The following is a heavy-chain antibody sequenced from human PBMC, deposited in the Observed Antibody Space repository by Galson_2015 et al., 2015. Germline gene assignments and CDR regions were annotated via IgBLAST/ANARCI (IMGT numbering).Heavy chain of an antibody. CDR2: ITPFFGTI. CDR3: ATASQDCSRATCPYTY. CDR1: GGSFSTYG. J-gene: IGHJ4*02. V-gene: IGHV1-69*06. D-gene: IGHD2-2*01. Sequence: SVKVSYKASGGSFSTYGISWVRQVPGQGLEWVGGITPFFGTINYAQNFQDRVTITADKSTTTAYMEMSRLGSEDTAMYFCATASQDCSRATCPYTYWGQGTLVTVSS.